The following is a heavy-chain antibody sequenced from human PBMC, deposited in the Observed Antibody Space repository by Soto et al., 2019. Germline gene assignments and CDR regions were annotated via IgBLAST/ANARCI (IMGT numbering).Heavy chain of an antibody. CDR1: GGSISSGGYY. V-gene: IGHV4-31*03. CDR3: ARGLLRNNWFDP. J-gene: IGHJ5*02. CDR2: IYYSGST. Sequence: SETLSLTCTVSGGSISSGGYYWSWIRQHPGKGLEWIGYIYYSGSTYYNPSLKSRVTISVDTSKNQFSLKLSSVTAADTAVYYCARGLLRNNWFDPWGQGTLVTVSS. D-gene: IGHD5-12*01.